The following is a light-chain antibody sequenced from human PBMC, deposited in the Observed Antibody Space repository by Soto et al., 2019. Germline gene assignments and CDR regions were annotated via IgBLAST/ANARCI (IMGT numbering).Light chain of an antibody. V-gene: IGLV1-40*01. Sequence: QPVLTQPPSVSGAPGQRVTISCTGSSSNIGAGYDVHWYQQLPGTAPKLLIYGNSNRPSGVPDRFSGSKSGTSASLAITGLQAEDEADYYCQSYDSSLSGLVVFGGGTKFTVL. J-gene: IGLJ2*01. CDR3: QSYDSSLSGLVV. CDR2: GNS. CDR1: SSNIGAGYD.